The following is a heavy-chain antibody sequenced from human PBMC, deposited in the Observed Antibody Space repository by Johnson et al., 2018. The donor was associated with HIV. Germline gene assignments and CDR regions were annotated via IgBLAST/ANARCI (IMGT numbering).Heavy chain of an antibody. J-gene: IGHJ3*02. V-gene: IGHV3-20*04. CDR1: GFTFDDYG. D-gene: IGHD1-26*01. Sequence: VQLVESGGGVVRPGGSLRLSCAASGFTFDDYGMSWARQAPGQGLEWVSGLNWNGGSTGYADSVKGRFTISRDNAKNSLYLQMNSLRAEDTALYYCARELYAILGAFDIWGQGTMVIVSS. CDR2: LNWNGGST. CDR3: ARELYAILGAFDI.